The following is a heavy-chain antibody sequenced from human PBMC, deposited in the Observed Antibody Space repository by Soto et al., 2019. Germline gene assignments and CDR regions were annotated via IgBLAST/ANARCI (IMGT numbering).Heavy chain of an antibody. CDR2: IYYSGST. Sequence: TLSLTCAVSGGSISSGGDYWSWIRQHPGKGLEWIGNIYYSGSTYYNPSLKSRVTISVDTSKNQFSLKLNSVTAADTAVYYCARAWKAATGAYYFDYWGQGTVVTVSS. D-gene: IGHD6-13*01. V-gene: IGHV4-31*11. J-gene: IGHJ4*02. CDR3: ARAWKAATGAYYFDY. CDR1: GGSISSGGDY.